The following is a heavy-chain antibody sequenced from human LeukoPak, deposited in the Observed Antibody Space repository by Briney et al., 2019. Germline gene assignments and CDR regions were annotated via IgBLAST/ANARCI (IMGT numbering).Heavy chain of an antibody. CDR1: GGTFSSYA. CDR3: ARDRTVTDAFDI. J-gene: IGHJ3*02. V-gene: IGHV1-69*13. D-gene: IGHD4-11*01. CDR2: IIPIFGTA. Sequence: SVKVSCKASGGTFSSYAISWVRQAPGQGLEWMGGIIPIFGTAKYAQKFQGRVTITADESTSTAYMELSSLRSEDTAPYYCARDRTVTDAFDIWGQGTMVTVSS.